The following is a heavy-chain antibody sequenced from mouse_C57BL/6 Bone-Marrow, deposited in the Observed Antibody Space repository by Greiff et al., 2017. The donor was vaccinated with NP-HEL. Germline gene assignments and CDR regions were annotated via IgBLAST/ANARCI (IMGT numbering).Heavy chain of an antibody. CDR3: ASYSSY. CDR2: IDPSDSYT. CDR1: GYTFTSYW. J-gene: IGHJ3*01. Sequence: QVQLQQSGAELVRPGTSVKLSCKASGYTFTSYWMHWVKQRPGQGLEWIGVIDPSDSYTNYNQKFKGKATLTVDTSSSTAYMQLSSLTSEDSAVYYCASYSSYWGQGTLVTVSA. D-gene: IGHD1-1*01. V-gene: IGHV1-59*01.